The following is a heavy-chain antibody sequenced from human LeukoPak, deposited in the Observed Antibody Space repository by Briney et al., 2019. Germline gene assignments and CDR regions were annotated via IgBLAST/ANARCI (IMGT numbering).Heavy chain of an antibody. CDR1: GDTFTAYY. CDR3: ARDNYDILTGYHDFNY. V-gene: IGHV1-2*06. D-gene: IGHD3-9*01. CDR2: INPNNGGT. Sequence: ASVKVSRKASGDTFTAYYMHWVRQAPGQGLEWMGRINPNNGGTNYAQKFQGRVTMTRDTSISTAYMDLSRLRSDDTAVYYCARDNYDILTGYHDFNYWGQGTLVTVSS. J-gene: IGHJ4*02.